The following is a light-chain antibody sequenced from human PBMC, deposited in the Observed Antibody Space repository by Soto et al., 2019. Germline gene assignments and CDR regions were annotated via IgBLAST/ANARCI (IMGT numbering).Light chain of an antibody. J-gene: IGKJ1*01. CDR3: QRSYSSPPT. CDR1: QSISNH. V-gene: IGKV1-39*01. Sequence: DIQMTQSPSSLSASVGDRVAITCLASQSISNHLNWYQQKPGKAPKLLIFAASSLQSGVPSRFSGSRSGPDFTLTISSLQPEDFATYYCQRSYSSPPTFGQGTKVDIK. CDR2: AAS.